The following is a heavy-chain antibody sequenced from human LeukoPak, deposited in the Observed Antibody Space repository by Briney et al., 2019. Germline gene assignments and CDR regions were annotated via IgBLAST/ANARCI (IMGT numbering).Heavy chain of an antibody. CDR3: EDGIRYFDPGAFDI. J-gene: IGHJ3*02. Sequence: PSETLSLSCTVSGGSISSYYWSWIQQPPGKGLELIGYIYYSGSTNYNPSLKSRVTISVDTSKNQFSLKLSSVTAADTSFYQAEDGIRYFDPGAFDIWGQGTMVTVSS. CDR2: IYYSGST. V-gene: IGHV4-59*08. CDR1: GGSISSYY. D-gene: IGHD3-9*01.